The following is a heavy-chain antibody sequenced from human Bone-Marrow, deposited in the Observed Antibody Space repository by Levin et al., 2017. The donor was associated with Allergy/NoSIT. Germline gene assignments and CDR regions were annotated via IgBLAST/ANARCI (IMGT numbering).Heavy chain of an antibody. CDR3: SRDFEYYYYHGMDV. Sequence: GGSLRLSCTASGFNFGDYAMSWFRQAPGKGLEWVGLIKSNAYGGTTDYAASVKGRFTFSRDDSKSIAYLEMNSLKTEDTAVYYCSRDFEYYYYHGMDVRGQGTTVTVAS. J-gene: IGHJ6*01. CDR2: IKSNAYGGTT. CDR1: GFNFGDYA. D-gene: IGHD2/OR15-2a*01. V-gene: IGHV3-49*03.